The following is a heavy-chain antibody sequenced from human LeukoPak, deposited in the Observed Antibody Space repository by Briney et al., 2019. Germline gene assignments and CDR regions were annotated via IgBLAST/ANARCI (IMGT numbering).Heavy chain of an antibody. CDR3: AREVWNIRNPGAWLDP. CDR2: IFYTGST. V-gene: IGHV4-31*03. Sequence: PSETLSLTCTVSGGSISSGDYSWSWIRQHPGKGLEWIGYIFYTGSTYYNPSLKSRLTISVDTSKNQFSLKLSSVTAADTAVYYCAREVWNIRNPGAWLDPWGQGSLVSVSS. CDR1: GGSISSGDYS. J-gene: IGHJ5*02. D-gene: IGHD1/OR15-1a*01.